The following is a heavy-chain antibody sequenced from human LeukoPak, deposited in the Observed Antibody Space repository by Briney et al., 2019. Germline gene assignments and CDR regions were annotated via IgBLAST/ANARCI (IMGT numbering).Heavy chain of an antibody. J-gene: IGHJ4*02. CDR1: GFTFSIYA. CDR2: IPSSGEST. Sequence: VGSLRLSCAASGFTFSIYAMSWVRQAPGKGLQWVSSIPSSGESTWYVGSVKGRFTITRDNSENTLYLQMHSLRAEDTAVYYCARDRPNYYGSDGHYYRRDGDYWGRGTLVSVSS. D-gene: IGHD3-10*01. CDR3: ARDRPNYYGSDGHYYRRDGDY. V-gene: IGHV3-23*01.